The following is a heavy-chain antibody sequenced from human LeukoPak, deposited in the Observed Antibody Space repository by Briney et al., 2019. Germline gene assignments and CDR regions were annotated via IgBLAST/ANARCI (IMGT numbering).Heavy chain of an antibody. CDR1: GYTFTSYY. CDR3: ARSNYYDSSGYYPDDAFDI. J-gene: IGHJ3*02. V-gene: IGHV1-46*01. Sequence: RASVKVSCKASGYTFTSYYMHWVRQAPGQGLEWMGIINPSGGSTSYAQKFQGRVTMTRDTSTSTVYMELSSLRSEDTAVYYCARSNYYDSSGYYPDDAFDIWGQGTMVTVSS. CDR2: INPSGGST. D-gene: IGHD3-22*01.